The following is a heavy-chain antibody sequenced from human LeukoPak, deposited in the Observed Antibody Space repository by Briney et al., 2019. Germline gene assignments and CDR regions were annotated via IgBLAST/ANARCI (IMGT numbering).Heavy chain of an antibody. J-gene: IGHJ4*02. CDR1: GFTVSSNS. CDR2: IWYDEITK. V-gene: IGHV3-30*02. Sequence: GGSLRLSCTVSGFTVSSNSMSWVRQAPGKGLEWLAFIWYDEITKDYADSVKGRFTISRDNSKNTLYVQMNSLRADDTAVYYCAKDSSDYYFDYWGQGTLVTVSS. CDR3: AKDSSDYYFDY. D-gene: IGHD3-22*01.